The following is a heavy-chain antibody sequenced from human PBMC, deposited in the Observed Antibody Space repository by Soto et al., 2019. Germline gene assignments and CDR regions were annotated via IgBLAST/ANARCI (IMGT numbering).Heavy chain of an antibody. J-gene: IGHJ4*02. CDR2: IYYSGST. D-gene: IGHD6-13*01. CDR3: ARSVRYSSRGGLLGY. Sequence: PSETLSLTCTVSGGSISSYYWSWIRQPPGKGLEWIGYIYYSGSTNYNPSHKSRVTISVDTSKNQFSLKLSSVTAADTAVYYCARSVRYSSRGGLLGYWGQGTLVTVSS. CDR1: GGSISSYY. V-gene: IGHV4-59*01.